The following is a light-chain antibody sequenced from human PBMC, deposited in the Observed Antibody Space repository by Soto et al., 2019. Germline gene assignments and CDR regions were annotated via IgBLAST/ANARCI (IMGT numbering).Light chain of an antibody. CDR1: QSVSSSY. CDR3: QQYGSSSFT. CDR2: ATS. J-gene: IGKJ2*01. V-gene: IGKV3-20*01. Sequence: EIVLTQSPGTLSLSSGERATLSCRASQSVSSSYLAWYQQKPGQAPRLLVYATSGRATGIPDRFSGSGSGTEFTLTISRLEPEDFAVYYCQQYGSSSFTFGQGTKLEIK.